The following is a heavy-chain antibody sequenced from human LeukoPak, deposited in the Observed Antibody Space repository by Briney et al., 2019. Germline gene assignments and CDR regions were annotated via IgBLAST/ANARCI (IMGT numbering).Heavy chain of an antibody. Sequence: GESLKISCKGSGFNLASNYIGWVRQMPGKGLEWMGIIYLGDSVTRYSPSFQGQVTISADKSISTAYLQWSSLKASDTAMYYCATCNANWFDPWGQGTLVSVSP. J-gene: IGHJ5*02. CDR2: IYLGDSVT. V-gene: IGHV5-51*01. CDR3: ATCNANWFDP. CDR1: GFNLASNY.